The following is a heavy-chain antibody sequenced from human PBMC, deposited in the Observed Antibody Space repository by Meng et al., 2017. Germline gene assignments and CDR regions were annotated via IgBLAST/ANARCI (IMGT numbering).Heavy chain of an antibody. CDR2: IYYSGST. J-gene: IGHJ4*02. Sequence: SETLSLTCTVSGGSISSYYWSWIRQPPGKRLEWIGYIYYSGSTNYNPSLKSRVTISVDTSKNQFSLKLSSVTAADTAVYYCARKGPYSGYDSYYFDYWGQGTLVTVSS. CDR1: GGSISSYY. V-gene: IGHV4-59*01. D-gene: IGHD5-12*01. CDR3: ARKGPYSGYDSYYFDY.